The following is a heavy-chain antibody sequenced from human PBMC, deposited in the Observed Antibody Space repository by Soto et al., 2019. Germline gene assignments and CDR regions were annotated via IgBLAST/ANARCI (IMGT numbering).Heavy chain of an antibody. CDR1: GFTFSSYG. J-gene: IGHJ6*02. CDR2: ICSSSSTI. V-gene: IGHV3-48*02. Sequence: QSGGSLRLSCAASGFTFSSYGMHWVRQAPGKGLEWVAVICSSSSTIYYADSVKGRFTISRDNAKNSLYLQMNSLRDEDTAVYYCARDNQGYSSSWYYLGVSWYYGMDVWGQGTTVTVSS. D-gene: IGHD6-13*01. CDR3: ARDNQGYSSSWYYLGVSWYYGMDV.